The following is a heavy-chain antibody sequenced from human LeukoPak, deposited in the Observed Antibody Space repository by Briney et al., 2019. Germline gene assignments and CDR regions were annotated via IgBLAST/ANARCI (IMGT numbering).Heavy chain of an antibody. D-gene: IGHD3-10*01. J-gene: IGHJ6*03. CDR3: AMPDYGSGSFPYMDV. CDR1: GVSFSGYY. V-gene: IGHV4-34*01. CDR2: INHSGST. Sequence: SETPSLTCAVYGVSFSGYYWSWIRQPPGKGLEWIGEINHSGSTNYNPSLKSRVTISVDTSKNQFSLKLSSVTAADTAVYYCAMPDYGSGSFPYMDVWGKGTTVTVSS.